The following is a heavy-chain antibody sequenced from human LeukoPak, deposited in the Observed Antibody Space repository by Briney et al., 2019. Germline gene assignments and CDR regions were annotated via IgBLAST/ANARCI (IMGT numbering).Heavy chain of an antibody. J-gene: IGHJ6*03. Sequence: GGSLRLSCAASGFTFSSYSMNWVRQAPGKGLEWVSYISSSSSTIYYADSVKGRFTISRDNAKNSLYLQMNSLRAEDTAVYYCARDLEAVVPAAPQPYYYYMDVWGKGTTVTISS. CDR1: GFTFSSYS. D-gene: IGHD2-2*01. V-gene: IGHV3-48*01. CDR2: ISSSSSTI. CDR3: ARDLEAVVPAAPQPYYYYMDV.